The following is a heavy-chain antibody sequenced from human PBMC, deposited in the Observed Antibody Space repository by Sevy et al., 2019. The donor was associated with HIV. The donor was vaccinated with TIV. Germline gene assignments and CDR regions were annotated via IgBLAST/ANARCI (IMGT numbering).Heavy chain of an antibody. D-gene: IGHD3-22*01. CDR1: GFTFSGSA. J-gene: IGHJ4*02. Sequence: GGSLRLSCAASGFTFSGSAMHWVRQASGKGLEWVGRIRSKANSYATAYAASVKGRFTISRDDSKNTAYLQMNSLKTEDTAVYYCTSCYYDSSGYYGYWGQGTLVTVSS. CDR3: TSCYYDSSGYYGY. V-gene: IGHV3-73*01. CDR2: IRSKANSYAT.